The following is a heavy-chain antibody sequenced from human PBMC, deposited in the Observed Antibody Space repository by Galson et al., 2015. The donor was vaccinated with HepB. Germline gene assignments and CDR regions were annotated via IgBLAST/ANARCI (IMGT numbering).Heavy chain of an antibody. V-gene: IGHV3-21*01. CDR2: ISGSSSYI. Sequence: SLRLSCAASGFTFSRYSMNWVRQAPGKGLEWVSSISGSSSYIYYADSVKGRFTISRDNAKNSLYLQMNSLRAEDTAVYYCARDSGDPGTFLPGRLDIVVVPAAHIFYYYYMDVWGKGTTVTVSS. D-gene: IGHD2-2*01. J-gene: IGHJ6*03. CDR3: ARDSGDPGTFLPGRLDIVVVPAAHIFYYYYMDV. CDR1: GFTFSRYS.